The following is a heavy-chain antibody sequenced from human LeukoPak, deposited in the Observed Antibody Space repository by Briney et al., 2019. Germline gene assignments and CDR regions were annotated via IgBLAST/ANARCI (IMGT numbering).Heavy chain of an antibody. J-gene: IGHJ5*02. Sequence: GGSLRLSCAACGFTFSSYWMSWVRQAPGKGLEWVANIKQDGSEKYYVDSVKGRFTISRDNAKNSLYLQMNSLRAEDTAVYYCARGPGWFDPWGQGTLVTVSS. CDR1: GFTFSSYW. CDR2: IKQDGSEK. V-gene: IGHV3-7*01. CDR3: ARGPGWFDP.